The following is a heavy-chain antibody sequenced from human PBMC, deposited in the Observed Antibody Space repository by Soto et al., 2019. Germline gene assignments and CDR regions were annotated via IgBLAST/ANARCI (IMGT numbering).Heavy chain of an antibody. J-gene: IGHJ4*02. Sequence: GGSLRLSCTASGFTFNTYAMSWVRQAPGKGLEWISAISGGGGSTYYADSVKGRFTISRDNSKNTLYLQMNSLRAEDTAVYYCARENLFSHRRVGHHLCYFDYWGQGTLVTVSS. CDR2: ISGGGGST. CDR1: GFTFNTYA. D-gene: IGHD3-10*01. V-gene: IGHV3-23*01. CDR3: ARENLFSHRRVGHHLCYFDY.